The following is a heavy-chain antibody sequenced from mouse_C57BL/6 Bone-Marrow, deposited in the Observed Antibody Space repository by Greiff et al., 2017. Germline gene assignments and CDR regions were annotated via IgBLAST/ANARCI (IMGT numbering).Heavy chain of an antibody. Sequence: VQLQQSGPELVKPGASVKISCKASGYSFTDYNMNWVKQSHGKSLEWIGVINPNYGTTSYNQKFKGKATLTVYQSSSTAYMQLNSLASEDSAVNYCAIDTTVVAEGIGYWGQGTLVTVSA. V-gene: IGHV1-39*01. J-gene: IGHJ3*01. D-gene: IGHD1-1*01. CDR3: AIDTTVVAEGIGY. CDR2: INPNYGTT. CDR1: GYSFTDYN.